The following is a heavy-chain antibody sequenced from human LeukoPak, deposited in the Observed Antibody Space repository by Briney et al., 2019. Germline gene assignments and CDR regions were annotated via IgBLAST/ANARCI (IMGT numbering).Heavy chain of an antibody. CDR2: TYTSGST. V-gene: IGHV4-61*02. CDR1: GGSISSGSYY. CDR3: AREYYDILTGYYGGIDY. D-gene: IGHD3-9*01. Sequence: PSETLSLTCTVSGGSISSGSYYWSWIRQPAGKGLEWIGRTYTSGSTNYNPSLKSRVTISVDTSKNQFSLKLSSVTAADTAVYYCAREYYDILTGYYGGIDYWGQGTLVTVSS. J-gene: IGHJ4*02.